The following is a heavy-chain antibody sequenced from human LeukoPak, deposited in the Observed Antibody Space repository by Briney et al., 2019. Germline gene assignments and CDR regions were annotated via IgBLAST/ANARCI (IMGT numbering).Heavy chain of an antibody. Sequence: PGRSLRLSCAASGFTFSTYFMHWVRQAPGKGLEWVADIASDGSHTFYVESVKGRFTISRDNSKNTLYLQMNSLRAEDTAVYFCARERQDTIIHSGAFDIWGQGTMVTVFS. D-gene: IGHD3-10*01. J-gene: IGHJ3*02. CDR1: GFTFSTYF. V-gene: IGHV3-30-3*01. CDR2: IASDGSHT. CDR3: ARERQDTIIHSGAFDI.